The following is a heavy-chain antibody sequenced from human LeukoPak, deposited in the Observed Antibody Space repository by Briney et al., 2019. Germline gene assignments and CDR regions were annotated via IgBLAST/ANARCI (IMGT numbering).Heavy chain of an antibody. CDR1: GGSISSSGDF. V-gene: IGHV4-39*01. D-gene: IGHD6-13*01. CDR2: MSFTGTI. J-gene: IGHJ4*02. Sequence: PSETLSFTCTVSGGSISSSGDFWGWIRQAPGKGLEWIGSMSFTGTIYYNPSLQSRVTTSVDTSKNQFSLKLSSVTAADTAVYYCARGVAHRDIAAAGPNDFIPFDYWGQGTLVTVSS. CDR3: ARGVAHRDIAAAGPNDFIPFDY.